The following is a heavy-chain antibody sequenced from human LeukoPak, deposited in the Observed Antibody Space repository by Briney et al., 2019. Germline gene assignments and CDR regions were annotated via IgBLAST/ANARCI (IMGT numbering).Heavy chain of an antibody. D-gene: IGHD2-2*01. CDR2: INPNSGGT. CDR1: GYTFTGYY. CDR3: ARRYCSSTSCSLYYFDY. J-gene: IGHJ4*02. Sequence: ASVKVSCKASGYTFTGYYMHWVRQAPGQGLEWRGWINPNSGGTNYAQKFQGRVTMTRDTSISTAYMELSRLRSDDTAVYYCARRYCSSTSCSLYYFDYWGQGTLVTVSS. V-gene: IGHV1-2*02.